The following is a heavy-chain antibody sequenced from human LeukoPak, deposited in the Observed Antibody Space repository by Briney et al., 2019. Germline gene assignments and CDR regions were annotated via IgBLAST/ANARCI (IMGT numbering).Heavy chain of an antibody. CDR2: ISGRGGST. J-gene: IGHJ4*02. CDR1: GFTFSSYA. Sequence: PGGSLRLSCAASGFTFSSYAMSWVRQAPGKGLEWVSAISGRGGSTYFADSVKGRFTVSRDNSKNTLYLQMNSLRAEHTALYYCAKGAREAFYDFWSGSSHFDYWGQGTLVTVSS. CDR3: AKGAREAFYDFWSGSSHFDY. D-gene: IGHD3-3*01. V-gene: IGHV3-23*01.